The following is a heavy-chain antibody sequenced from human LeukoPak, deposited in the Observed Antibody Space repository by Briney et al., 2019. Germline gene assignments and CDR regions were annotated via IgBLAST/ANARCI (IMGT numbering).Heavy chain of an antibody. CDR3: AKDPGASVSGFHMDV. CDR2: MWSDGNNR. CDR1: GFSFRNYG. J-gene: IGHJ6*03. V-gene: IGHV3-30*02. D-gene: IGHD2-8*02. Sequence: GGSLSLSCAASGFSFRNYGMHWVRQATGKGLEWVSFMWSDGNNRFYADSVKGRFTISRDNSKNMLFLQMDTLRPEDTALYYCAKDPGASVSGFHMDVWGKGTTVIVSS.